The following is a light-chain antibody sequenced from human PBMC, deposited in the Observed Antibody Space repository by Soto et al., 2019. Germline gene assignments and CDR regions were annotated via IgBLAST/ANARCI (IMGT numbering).Light chain of an antibody. CDR1: SSDIGGSNY. CDR3: SSYTSSSTLYV. V-gene: IGLV2-14*01. J-gene: IGLJ1*01. CDR2: DVS. Sequence: QSALTQPASVSGSPGQSIIISGTGTSSDIGGSNYVSWYQQHPGKAPKLMIYDVSNRPSGVSNRFSGSKSGNTASLTISGLQAEDEADYYCSSYTSSSTLYVFGTGTKLTVL.